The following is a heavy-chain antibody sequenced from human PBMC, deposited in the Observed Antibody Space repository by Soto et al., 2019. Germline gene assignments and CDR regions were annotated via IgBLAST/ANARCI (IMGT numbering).Heavy chain of an antibody. V-gene: IGHV3-48*03. J-gene: IGHJ3*02. CDR2: MSTTGYRT. CDR1: GFSVSAYE. Sequence: EVQLVESGGGLVQPGGSLRLSCAASGFSVSAYEMDWVRQAPGKGLEWVSFMSTTGYRTYYPDSVKGRFTISRDNAKNSLYLQMGSLRAEDTAVYYCTREGYGGNTEAFDMWGQGTMVTVSS. CDR3: TREGYGGNTEAFDM. D-gene: IGHD4-17*01.